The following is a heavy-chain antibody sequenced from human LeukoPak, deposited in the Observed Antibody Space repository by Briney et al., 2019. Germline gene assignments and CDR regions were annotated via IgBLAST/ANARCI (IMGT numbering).Heavy chain of an antibody. D-gene: IGHD4-17*01. J-gene: IGHJ4*02. CDR2: ISGSGGST. CDR1: GFTFSSYA. Sequence: GGSLRLSCAASGFTFSSYAMSWVRQAPGKGLEWVSAISGSGGSTYYADSVKGRFTISRDNSKNTLYLQMNSLRGEDTAVYYCAKARDDYGDYPFDYWGQGILVTVSS. CDR3: AKARDDYGDYPFDY. V-gene: IGHV3-23*01.